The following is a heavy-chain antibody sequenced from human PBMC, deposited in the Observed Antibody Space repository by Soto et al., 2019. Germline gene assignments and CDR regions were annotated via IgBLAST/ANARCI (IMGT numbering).Heavy chain of an antibody. CDR1: GGIFSSFT. CDR2: IIPIFDTP. CDR3: ATHGATTMARGAMKHYYYVMDV. D-gene: IGHD3-10*01. V-gene: IGHV1-69*06. J-gene: IGHJ6*02. Sequence: QVQLVQSGAEAGKPGSSVKVSCRASGGIFSSFTISWVRQAPGQGLEWLGGIIPIFDTPTYAQKFQGRVTITAYKSTNTVYMELSRLRSADTAVYYCATHGATTMARGAMKHYYYVMDVWGQGTTVTVSS.